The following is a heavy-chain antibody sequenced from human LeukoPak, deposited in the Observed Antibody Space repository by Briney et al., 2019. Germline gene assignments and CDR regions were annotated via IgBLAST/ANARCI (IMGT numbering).Heavy chain of an antibody. J-gene: IGHJ4*02. CDR2: IYYSGST. V-gene: IGHV4-39*01. CDR1: GGSISSSSYY. Sequence: PSETLSLTCTVSGGSISSSSYYWGWIRQPPGKGLEWIGSIYYSGSTYYNPSLKSRVTIPVDMSKNQFSLKLSSVTAADTAVYYCARRAGGGYRGLPFDYWGQGTLVTVSS. D-gene: IGHD1-26*01. CDR3: ARRAGGGYRGLPFDY.